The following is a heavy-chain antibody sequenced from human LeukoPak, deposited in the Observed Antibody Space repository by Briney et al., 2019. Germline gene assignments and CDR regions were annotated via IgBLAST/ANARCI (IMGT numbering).Heavy chain of an antibody. V-gene: IGHV3-53*01. J-gene: IGHJ6*03. CDR3: AAKGYYDFWSGYFSAMGEYYYMDV. D-gene: IGHD3-3*01. CDR2: IYSGGST. Sequence: GGSLRLSCAASGFTVSSNYMSWVRQAPGKGLEWVSVIYSGGSTYYADSVKGRFTIPRDNSKNTLYLQMNSLRAEDTAVYYCAAKGYYDFWSGYFSAMGEYYYMDVWGKGTTVTVSS. CDR1: GFTVSSNY.